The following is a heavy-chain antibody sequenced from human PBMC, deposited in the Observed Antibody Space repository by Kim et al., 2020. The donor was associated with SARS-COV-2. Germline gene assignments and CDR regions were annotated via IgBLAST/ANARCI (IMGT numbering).Heavy chain of an antibody. Sequence: SETLSLTCDVSGGSISIEKWWNWVRQPPGKGLEWIGEIYYRGKTNYNPSLKSRVTMSVDPSKNQLSLELTSVTAADTAVYYCTGGRMTGTSWLDSWGQGTLVTVSS. CDR1: GGSISIEKW. CDR2: IYYRGKT. CDR3: TGGRMTGTSWLDS. J-gene: IGHJ5*01. D-gene: IGHD1-1*01. V-gene: IGHV4-4*02.